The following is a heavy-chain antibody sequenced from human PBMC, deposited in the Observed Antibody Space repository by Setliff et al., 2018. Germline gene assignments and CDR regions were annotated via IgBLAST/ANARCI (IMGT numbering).Heavy chain of an antibody. CDR3: AREGVDTRSSTDYRYYMDV. CDR2: IIPIFGTT. Sequence: SVKVSCKASGGTFSSYGITWVRQAPGQGLEWMGGIIPIFGTTRYTQKFQGRLTFFMDESTNTAYMELSSLTSDDTAVYYCAREGVDTRSSTDYRYYMDVWGKGTTVTVSS. V-gene: IGHV1-69*05. J-gene: IGHJ6*03. D-gene: IGHD5-18*01. CDR1: GGTFSSYG.